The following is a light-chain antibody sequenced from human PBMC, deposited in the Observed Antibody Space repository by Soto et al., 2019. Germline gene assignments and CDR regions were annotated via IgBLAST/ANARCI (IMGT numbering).Light chain of an antibody. CDR1: QGIGDT. V-gene: IGKV3-20*01. J-gene: IGKJ5*01. CDR3: QQYGSSPIT. CDR2: GAS. Sequence: EVVMRQSPATLSVSPGEGATLSCRASQGIGDTLAWYQHKPGQAPRLLIYGASSRATGIPDRFSGSGSGTDFTLTISRLEPEDFAVYYCQQYGSSPITFGQGTRLEI.